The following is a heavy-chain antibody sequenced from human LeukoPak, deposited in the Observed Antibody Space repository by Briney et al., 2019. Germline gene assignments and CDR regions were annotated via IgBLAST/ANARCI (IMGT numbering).Heavy chain of an antibody. CDR1: GYTFTGYY. CDR3: ARGEYRYAVDY. V-gene: IGHV1-2*02. J-gene: IGHJ4*02. D-gene: IGHD5-18*01. Sequence: GASVKVSCKASGYTFTGYYMHWVRQAPGQGLEWMGWISAYNGNTNYAQKLQGRVTMTRDTSISTAYMELSSLTSDDTAVYYCARGEYRYAVDYWGQGTLVTVSS. CDR2: ISAYNGNT.